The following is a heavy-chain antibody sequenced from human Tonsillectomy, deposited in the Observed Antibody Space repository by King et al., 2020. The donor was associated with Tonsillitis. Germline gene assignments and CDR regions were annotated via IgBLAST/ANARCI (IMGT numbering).Heavy chain of an antibody. V-gene: IGHV5-51*01. D-gene: IGHD5-24*01. CDR3: ARDLYGLDDAFDI. CDR1: GYSFPIYW. CDR2: IYPGDSDT. Sequence: VQLVESGAEVKKPGESLKISCKGSGYSFPIYWIGWVRQMPGKGLEWMGIIYPGDSDTRYSPSFQGQVTISADKSISTAYLQWSSLRASDTAMYYCARDLYGLDDAFDIWGQGTMVTVSS. J-gene: IGHJ3*02.